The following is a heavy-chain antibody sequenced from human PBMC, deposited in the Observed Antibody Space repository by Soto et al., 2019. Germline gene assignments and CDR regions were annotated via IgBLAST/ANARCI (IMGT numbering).Heavy chain of an antibody. J-gene: IGHJ5*02. CDR3: ARVLSSSKGFDP. Sequence: PSETLSLTCAVSGCSISSGGYSWSWIRQPPGKGLEWIGYIYHSGSTYYNPSLKSRVTISVDRSKNQFPLKLSSVTAADTAVYYCARVLSSSKGFDPWGQGTLVTVSS. CDR2: IYHSGST. CDR1: GCSISSGGYS. D-gene: IGHD6-6*01. V-gene: IGHV4-30-2*01.